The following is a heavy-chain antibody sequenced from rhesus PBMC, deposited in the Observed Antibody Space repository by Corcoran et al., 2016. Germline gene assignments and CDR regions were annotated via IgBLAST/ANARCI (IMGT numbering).Heavy chain of an antibody. J-gene: IGHJ4*01. Sequence: EVRLVETGGGLVQPGGSLKLSCEASGFTFSTYGMTWVRQAPGKGLEWVSGINSGGSGTYYADSVKGRFTISRDNSKNTLSLQMNSLRVEDTAVYYCAKSYCSGSGCYASDYWGQGVLVTVSS. CDR2: INSGGSGT. D-gene: IGHD2-21*01. CDR1: GFTFSTYG. V-gene: IGHV3S5*01. CDR3: AKSYCSGSGCYASDY.